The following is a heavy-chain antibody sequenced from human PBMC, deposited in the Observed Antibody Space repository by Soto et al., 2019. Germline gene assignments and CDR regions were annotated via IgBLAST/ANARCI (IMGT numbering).Heavy chain of an antibody. CDR1: GFTFSDYY. CDR2: ISGSGSTI. J-gene: IGHJ1*01. V-gene: IGHV3-11*01. Sequence: QVQLVEPGGGLVKPGGSLRLSCAASGFTFSDYYMSWIRQAPGKGLEWVSHISGSGSTIYFADSVKGRFTISRDNAKNSLYLQMNSLRAEDTVVYYCARDCSSSSCYGYFQHWGQGTRVTVSS. D-gene: IGHD2-2*01. CDR3: ARDCSSSSCYGYFQH.